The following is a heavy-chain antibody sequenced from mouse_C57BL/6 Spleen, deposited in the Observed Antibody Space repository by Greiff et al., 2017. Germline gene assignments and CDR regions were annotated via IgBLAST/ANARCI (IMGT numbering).Heavy chain of an antibody. D-gene: IGHD1-1*01. J-gene: IGHJ4*01. CDR1: GYSITSGYY. V-gene: IGHV3-6*01. CDR2: ISYDGSN. Sequence: EVKLVESGPGLVKPSQSLSLTCSVTGYSITSGYYWNWIRQFPGNKLEWMGYISYDGSNNYNPSLKNRISITRDTSKHQFFLKLNSVTTEDTATYYCASTTTGAMDYWGQGTSVTFSS. CDR3: ASTTTGAMDY.